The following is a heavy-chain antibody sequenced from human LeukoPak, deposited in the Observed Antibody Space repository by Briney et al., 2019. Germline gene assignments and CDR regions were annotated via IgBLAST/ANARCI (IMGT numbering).Heavy chain of an antibody. V-gene: IGHV3-23*01. D-gene: IGHD3-22*01. CDR1: GFTFSTYA. CDR2: LSGSGGNT. Sequence: GGSLRLSCAASGFTFSTYAVKWVRQAPGKGLEWVSTLSGSGGNTYYADSVKGRFTISRDNSKNTLYLQMSSLRAEDTAVYYCAKDRGRYYDSSGYYWGYYFDSWGQGILVTVST. CDR3: AKDRGRYYDSSGYYWGYYFDS. J-gene: IGHJ4*02.